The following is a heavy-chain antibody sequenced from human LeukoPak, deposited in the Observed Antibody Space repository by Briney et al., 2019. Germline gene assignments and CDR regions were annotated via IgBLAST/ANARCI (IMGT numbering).Heavy chain of an antibody. CDR3: ANFMVRGVHDAFDI. CDR1: GFTFSSYS. Sequence: GSLRLSCAASGFTFSSYSMNWVRQAPGKGLEWVSYISSSSSTIYYADSVKGRFTISRDNAKNSLYLQMNSLRAEDTAVYYCANFMVRGVHDAFDIWGQGTVVTVSS. D-gene: IGHD3-10*01. CDR2: ISSSSSTI. V-gene: IGHV3-48*04. J-gene: IGHJ3*02.